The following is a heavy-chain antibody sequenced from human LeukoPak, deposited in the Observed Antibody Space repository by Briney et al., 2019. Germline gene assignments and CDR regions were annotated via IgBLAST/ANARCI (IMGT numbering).Heavy chain of an antibody. CDR1: GFTFGSYA. J-gene: IGHJ3*02. V-gene: IGHV3-23*01. CDR2: ISDSGGRT. CDR3: AGCCIYPDYGRLDAFDI. D-gene: IGHD4-17*01. Sequence: GGSLRLSCAASGFTFGSYAMTWLRQAPGKGLEWVSSISDSGGRTFYADSVKGRFTISRDNSKDTLNLQMNSLRAEDTAVYFCAGCCIYPDYGRLDAFDIWGQGTMVTVSS.